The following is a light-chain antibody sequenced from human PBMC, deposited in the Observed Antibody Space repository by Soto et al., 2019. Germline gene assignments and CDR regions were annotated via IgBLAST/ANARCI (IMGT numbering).Light chain of an antibody. V-gene: IGLV2-14*03. CDR2: DVS. J-gene: IGLJ1*01. Sequence: QSALAQPASVSGSPGQSITISCTGTSRDVGAYNYVSWYQQHPAKAPKLIIYDVSSRPSGVSDRFSGSKSGNTASLTISGLQSEDAADYYCSSFTLSTYVFGSGTKVTV. CDR1: SRDVGAYNY. CDR3: SSFTLSTYV.